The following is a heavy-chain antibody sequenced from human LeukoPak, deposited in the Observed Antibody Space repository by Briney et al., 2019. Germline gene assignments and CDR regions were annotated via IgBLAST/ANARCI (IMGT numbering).Heavy chain of an antibody. V-gene: IGHV4-59*08. J-gene: IGHJ4*02. CDR1: GGSISSYY. Sequence: SETLSLTCTVSGGSISSYYWSWIRQPPGKGLEWIGYIYYSGSTNYNPSLKSRVTISVDTSKNQFSLKLSSVTAADTAVYYCARHPNYYDSSGYVDYWGQGTLVTVPS. CDR3: ARHPNYYDSSGYVDY. CDR2: IYYSGST. D-gene: IGHD3-22*01.